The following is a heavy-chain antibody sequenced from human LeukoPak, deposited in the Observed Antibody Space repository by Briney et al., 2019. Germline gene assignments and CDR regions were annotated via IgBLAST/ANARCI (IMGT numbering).Heavy chain of an antibody. D-gene: IGHD5-12*01. J-gene: IGHJ4*02. CDR3: AKAGWRGGYDLSVH. CDR2: ISGSGGST. Sequence: GGSLRLSCAASGFTFSSYAMSRVRQAPGKGLEWVSAISGSGGSTCYADSVKGRFTISRDNSKNTLYLQMNSLRAEDTAVYYCAKAGWRGGYDLSVHWGQGTLVTVSS. V-gene: IGHV3-23*01. CDR1: GFTFSSYA.